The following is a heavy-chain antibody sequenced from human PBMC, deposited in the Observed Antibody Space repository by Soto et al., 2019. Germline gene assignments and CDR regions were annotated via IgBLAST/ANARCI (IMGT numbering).Heavy chain of an antibody. J-gene: IGHJ5*02. CDR1: GGSISSSSYY. CDR2: IYYSGST. D-gene: IGHD5-18*01. CDR3: ARLRHFVDTAMVTYWFDP. Sequence: PSETLSLTCTVSGGSISSSSYYWGWIRQPPGKGLEWIGSIYYSGSTYYNPSLKSRVTISVDTSKNQFSLKLSSVTAADTAVYYCARLRHFVDTAMVTYWFDPWGQGTLVTVSS. V-gene: IGHV4-39*01.